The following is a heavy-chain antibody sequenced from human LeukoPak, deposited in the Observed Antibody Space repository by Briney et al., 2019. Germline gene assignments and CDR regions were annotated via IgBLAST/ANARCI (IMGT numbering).Heavy chain of an antibody. Sequence: SETLSLTCTVSGGSISSGSYYWSWIRQPAGKGLEWIGRIYTSGSTNYNPSLKSRVTISVDTSKNQFSLKLSSVTAADTAVYYCARLYDSSGYQGFDYWGQGTLVTVSS. V-gene: IGHV4-61*02. CDR1: GGSISSGSYY. D-gene: IGHD3-22*01. CDR2: IYTSGST. J-gene: IGHJ4*02. CDR3: ARLYDSSGYQGFDY.